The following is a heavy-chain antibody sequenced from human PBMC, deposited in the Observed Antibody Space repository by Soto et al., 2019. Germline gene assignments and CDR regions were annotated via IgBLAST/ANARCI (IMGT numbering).Heavy chain of an antibody. J-gene: IGHJ6*02. CDR3: ARAEPIPYCTNSVCYTHYYYGMDV. Sequence: GASVKVSCKVSGYTLTELSMHWVRQAPGKGLEWMGGFDPEDGETIYAQKFQGRVTMTEDTSTDTAYMELSSLRSEDTAVYYCARAEPIPYCTNSVCYTHYYYGMDVWGQGTTVTVSS. D-gene: IGHD2-8*01. CDR2: FDPEDGET. CDR1: GYTLTELS. V-gene: IGHV1-24*01.